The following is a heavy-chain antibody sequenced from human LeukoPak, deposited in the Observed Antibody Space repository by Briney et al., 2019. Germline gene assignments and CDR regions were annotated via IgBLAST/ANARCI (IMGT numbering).Heavy chain of an antibody. J-gene: IGHJ4*02. CDR3: ARGLELRRYFDY. CDR1: GFTFSSYG. D-gene: IGHD1-7*01. Sequence: GGSLRLSCAASGFTFSSYGMHWVRQAPGKGLEWVAVIRYDGSNTYYADSVKGRFTISRDSSKNTLYLQMNSLRAEDTAVYYCARGLELRRYFDYWGQGTLVTVSS. CDR2: IRYDGSNT. V-gene: IGHV3-33*01.